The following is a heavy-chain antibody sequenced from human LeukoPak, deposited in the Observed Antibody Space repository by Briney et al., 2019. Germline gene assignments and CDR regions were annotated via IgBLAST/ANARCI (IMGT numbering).Heavy chain of an antibody. V-gene: IGHV3-49*04. D-gene: IGHD5-12*01. Sequence: GGSLRLSCTASGFTFGVYAMTWVRQAPGKGVEGVGFIRSKTYGGTIEYAASVKGRFTISRDDSKSIAYLQMNSLKTEDTAVYYCTRGRNRYDTASDYWGQGILVTVSS. CDR1: GFTFGVYA. J-gene: IGHJ4*02. CDR2: IRSKTYGGTI. CDR3: TRGRNRYDTASDY.